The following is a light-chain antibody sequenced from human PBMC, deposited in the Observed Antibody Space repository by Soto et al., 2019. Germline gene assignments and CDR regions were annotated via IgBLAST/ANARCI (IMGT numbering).Light chain of an antibody. CDR2: AAS. V-gene: IGKV1-39*01. CDR1: QSINSY. J-gene: IGKJ1*01. CDR3: QQSYSTSRT. Sequence: DIQMTQSPSSLSASVGDRVTITCRASQSINSYLNWYQQKPGKAPKLLIYAASSLQSGVPSRFSGSGSGTDFTLTISSLQPEDFATYYCQQSYSTSRTFGQGTKV.